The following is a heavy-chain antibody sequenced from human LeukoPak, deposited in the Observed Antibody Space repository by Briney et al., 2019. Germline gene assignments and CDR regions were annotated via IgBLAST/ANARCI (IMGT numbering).Heavy chain of an antibody. V-gene: IGHV3-23*01. CDR3: ARDRGPRTGFMVREAYDY. J-gene: IGHJ4*02. Sequence: GGSLRLSCAASGFTFSSSAMSWVRQAPGKGLEWVAAISDTGRLSYCADSVNGRFTISRDNAKNTLYLQMNSLRVEDTAVYYCARDRGPRTGFMVREAYDYWGQGTLVTVSS. D-gene: IGHD3-10*01. CDR2: ISDTGRLS. CDR1: GFTFSSSA.